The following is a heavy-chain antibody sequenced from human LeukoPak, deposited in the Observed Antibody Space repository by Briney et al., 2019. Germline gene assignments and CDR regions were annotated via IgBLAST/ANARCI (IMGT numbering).Heavy chain of an antibody. CDR2: ISNSGGST. Sequence: GGSLRLSCAASGFIFRNYVVAWVRQAPGKGLEWVSQISNSGGSTYYADSVKGRFTISRDNSKNTLYLQMSSLRAEDTAVYYCAKEGLNIATRDFIDSWGQGTLVTVSS. V-gene: IGHV3-23*01. CDR1: GFIFRNYV. CDR3: AKEGLNIATRDFIDS. J-gene: IGHJ4*02. D-gene: IGHD6-6*01.